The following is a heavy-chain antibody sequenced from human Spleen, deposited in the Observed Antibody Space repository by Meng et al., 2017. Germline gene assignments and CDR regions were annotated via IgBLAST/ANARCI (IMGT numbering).Heavy chain of an antibody. D-gene: IGHD6-13*01. J-gene: IGHJ4*02. V-gene: IGHV5-51*01. CDR2: IYPGDSDA. Sequence: KVSCKGSGYTFSTYWIGWVRQMPGKGLEWMGIIYPGDSDARYSPSFQGQVTISADKSIGTAYLQWSSLNASDTAMYYCARRRLVGAAAGYYFDYWGQGTLVTVSS. CDR1: GYTFSTYW. CDR3: ARRRLVGAAAGYYFDY.